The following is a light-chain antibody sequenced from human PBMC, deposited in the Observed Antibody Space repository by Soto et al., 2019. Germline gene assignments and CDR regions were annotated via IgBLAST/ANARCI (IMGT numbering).Light chain of an antibody. CDR3: QQYGSSPSIT. J-gene: IGKJ5*01. CDR2: GAS. CDR1: HSISSSF. V-gene: IGKV3-20*01. Sequence: EIVLTQSPGTLSFSPGQRATLSCRASHSISSSFLAWYQQKPGQAPTLLIYGASSRATGIPDRFSGSGSGTDFSLTISRLQPADFAVYYCQQYGSSPSITFGQGTRLEIK.